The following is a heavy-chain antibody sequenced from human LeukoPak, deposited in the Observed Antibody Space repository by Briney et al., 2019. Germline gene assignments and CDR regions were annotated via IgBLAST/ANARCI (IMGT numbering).Heavy chain of an antibody. V-gene: IGHV3-23*01. D-gene: IGHD3-10*01. Sequence: GGSLRLSCAASGFTFKNFVMTWVRQAPGQGLDWVSAISGNTGATYYADSVKGRFTISRDNSKNTLYLQMNSLRAEDTAVYYCARFAAGGSYYYYMDVWGKGTTVTVSS. CDR3: ARFAAGGSYYYYMDV. CDR1: GFTFKNFV. J-gene: IGHJ6*03. CDR2: ISGNTGAT.